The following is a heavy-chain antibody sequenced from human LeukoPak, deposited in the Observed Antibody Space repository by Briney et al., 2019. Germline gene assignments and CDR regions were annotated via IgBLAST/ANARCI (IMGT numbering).Heavy chain of an antibody. CDR3: AREFYILTGYSAGPYFDY. CDR1: GYTFTSYY. CDR2: INPSGGST. Sequence: ASVKVSCKASGYTFTSYYMHWVRQAPGQGLEWMGIINPSGGSTSYAQKFRGRVTMTRDTSTSAVYMELSSLRSEDTAVYYCAREFYILTGYSAGPYFDYWGQGTLVTVSS. J-gene: IGHJ4*02. D-gene: IGHD3-9*01. V-gene: IGHV1-46*01.